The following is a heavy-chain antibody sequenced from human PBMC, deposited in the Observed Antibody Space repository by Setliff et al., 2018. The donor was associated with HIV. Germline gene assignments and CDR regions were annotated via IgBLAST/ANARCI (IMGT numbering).Heavy chain of an antibody. D-gene: IGHD1-26*01. Sequence: PSETLSLTCTVSGGSIHSGSYYWSWIRQPVGKGLEWIGRIYTSGSTNYNPSLKSRVTISVDTSKSQFSLKLSSVTAADTAVYYCARHVTGAAYWNFFDYWGQGTLVTVSS. J-gene: IGHJ4*02. V-gene: IGHV4-61*02. CDR3: ARHVTGAAYWNFFDY. CDR1: GGSIHSGSYY. CDR2: IYTSGST.